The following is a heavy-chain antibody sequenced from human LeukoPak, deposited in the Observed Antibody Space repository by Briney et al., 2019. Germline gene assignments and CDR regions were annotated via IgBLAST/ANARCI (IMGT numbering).Heavy chain of an antibody. CDR2: IYHSGST. CDR3: ARHYGSGSYYTLNWFDP. D-gene: IGHD3-10*01. J-gene: IGHJ5*02. CDR1: GYSISTGYY. Sequence: SETLSLTCAVSGYSISTGYYWGWIRQPPGKGLAWIGSIYHSGSTYYNPSLKSRATISVDTSKNQFSLKLSSVTAADTAVYYCARHYGSGSYYTLNWFDPWGQGTLVTVSS. V-gene: IGHV4-38-2*01.